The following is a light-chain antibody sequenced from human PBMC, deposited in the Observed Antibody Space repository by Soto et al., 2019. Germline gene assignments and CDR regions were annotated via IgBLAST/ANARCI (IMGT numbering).Light chain of an antibody. CDR1: QGIRYD. CDR3: FQSNSYPLT. CDR2: GAS. Sequence: DIQMTQSPSSLSASVGDRVTITCRASQGIRYDLAWYQQKSGKAPKRLIYGASSLERGVPSRFSGSGAGAEFTLTFSSLQPEDFANYYCFQSNSYPLTFGQGTRLDI. V-gene: IGKV1-17*01. J-gene: IGKJ2*01.